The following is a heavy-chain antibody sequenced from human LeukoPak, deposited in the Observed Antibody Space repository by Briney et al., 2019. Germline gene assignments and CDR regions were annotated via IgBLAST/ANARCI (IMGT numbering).Heavy chain of an antibody. CDR2: INPNSGGT. Sequence: ASVKVSCKASGYTFTGYYMHWVRQAPGQGLEWMGWINPNSGGTNYAQKFQGRVTMTRDTSISTAYMELSTLRSDDTAVYYCARDYNVDIVAPNYYFDYWGQGTLVTVSS. J-gene: IGHJ4*02. D-gene: IGHD5-12*01. V-gene: IGHV1-2*02. CDR3: ARDYNVDIVAPNYYFDY. CDR1: GYTFTGYY.